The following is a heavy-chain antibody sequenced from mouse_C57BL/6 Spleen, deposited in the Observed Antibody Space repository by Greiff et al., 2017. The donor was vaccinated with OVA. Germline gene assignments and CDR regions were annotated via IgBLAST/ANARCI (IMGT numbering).Heavy chain of an antibody. D-gene: IGHD1-1*01. CDR1: GFTFSSYG. J-gene: IGHJ4*01. Sequence: DVKLVESGGDLVKPGGSLKLSCAASGFTFSSYGMSWVRQTPDKRLEWVATISSGGSYTYYPDSVKGRFTISRDNAKNTLYLQMSSLKSEDTAMYYCARGDYYYGSSYSYAMDYWGQGTSVTVSS. V-gene: IGHV5-6*02. CDR3: ARGDYYYGSSYSYAMDY. CDR2: ISSGGSYT.